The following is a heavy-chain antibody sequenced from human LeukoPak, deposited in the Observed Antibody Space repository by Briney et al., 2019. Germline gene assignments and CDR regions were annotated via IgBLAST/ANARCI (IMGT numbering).Heavy chain of an antibody. D-gene: IGHD3-22*01. CDR2: VYYSGTT. CDR1: GGSISTYY. Sequence: SETLSLTCTVSGGSISTYYWTWIRQPPGKGLEWIGYVYYSGTTNYNPSLESRVTISIDTSKNQFSLKLNSVTAADPAVYYCARDCDSSGYYWSWGQGTLVTVSS. V-gene: IGHV4-59*01. J-gene: IGHJ4*02. CDR3: ARDCDSSGYYWS.